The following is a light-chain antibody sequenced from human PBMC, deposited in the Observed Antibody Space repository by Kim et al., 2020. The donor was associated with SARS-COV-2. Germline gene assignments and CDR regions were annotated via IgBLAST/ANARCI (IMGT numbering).Light chain of an antibody. CDR1: QSLLHTNGINY. CDR2: SGS. J-gene: IGKJ2*01. V-gene: IGKV2-28*01. Sequence: EPASISCRSSQSLLHTNGINYLDWYLQKPGQSPQLLIYSGSYRASGVPDRFSGSGSGTDFTLKISRVEAEDVGIYYCMQALQAPYTFGQGTKLEIK. CDR3: MQALQAPYT.